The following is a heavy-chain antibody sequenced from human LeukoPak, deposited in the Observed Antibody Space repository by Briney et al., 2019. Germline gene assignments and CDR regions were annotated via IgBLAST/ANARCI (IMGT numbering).Heavy chain of an antibody. Sequence: QPGGSLSLSCAASGFTFSNFGMNWVRQAPGKGLEWVSIITSGVGTTYYADSVKGRFTVSRDNSKSTLYLQMNSLRAEDTAVYYCAKGDYYDFDYWGQGTLVTVSS. V-gene: IGHV3-23*01. D-gene: IGHD3-10*01. CDR1: GFTFSNFG. J-gene: IGHJ4*02. CDR2: ITSGVGTT. CDR3: AKGDYYDFDY.